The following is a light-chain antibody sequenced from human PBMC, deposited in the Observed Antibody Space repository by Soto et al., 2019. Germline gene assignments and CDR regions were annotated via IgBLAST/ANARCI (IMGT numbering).Light chain of an antibody. CDR1: SSDVGSYNR. V-gene: IGLV2-18*02. J-gene: IGLJ1*01. CDR2: EVS. CDR3: SSYTSSSTHV. Sequence: QSVLTQPPSVSGSPGQSVTISCTGTSSDVGSYNRVSWYQQPPGTAPKLMIYEVSNRPSGVPDRVSGSKSGNTASLTISGHQAEDEADYYCSSYTSSSTHVFGTVTKLTVL.